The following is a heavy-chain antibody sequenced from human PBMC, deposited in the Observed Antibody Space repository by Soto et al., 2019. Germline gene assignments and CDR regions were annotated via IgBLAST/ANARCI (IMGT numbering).Heavy chain of an antibody. J-gene: IGHJ4*02. CDR3: AKDPGHYDILTGYYIPCYFDY. Sequence: PGGSLRLSCAASGFTFSSYAMSWVRQAPGKGLEWVSAISGSGGSTYYADSVKGRFTISRDNSKNTLYLQMNSLRAEDTAVYYCAKDPGHYDILTGYYIPCYFDYWGQGTLVTVSS. CDR1: GFTFSSYA. CDR2: ISGSGGST. V-gene: IGHV3-23*01. D-gene: IGHD3-9*01.